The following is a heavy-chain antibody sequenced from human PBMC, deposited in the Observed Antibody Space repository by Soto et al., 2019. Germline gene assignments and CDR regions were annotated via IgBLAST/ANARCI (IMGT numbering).Heavy chain of an antibody. CDR1: GTSIESHY. J-gene: IGHJ4*02. CDR3: ARATYGGLTTG. D-gene: IGHD4-17*01. CDR2: MSYSGTS. V-gene: IGHV4-59*11. Sequence: SETLSLTCSVSGTSIESHYWTWLRQAPGKGPEWIGYMSYSGTSDFNPSLKSRVSIIVDTSKSQFSLKLNFVTAADTAIYYCARATYGGLTTGWGPGIPVTVSS.